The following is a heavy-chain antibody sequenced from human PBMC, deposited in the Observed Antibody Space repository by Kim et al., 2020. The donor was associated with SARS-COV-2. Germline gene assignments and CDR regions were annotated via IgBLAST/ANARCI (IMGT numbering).Heavy chain of an antibody. Sequence: SLKRRVTISVETSQNQFSLKLSSVTAADTAVYYCARGSVRGVIIANYYMDVWGKGTTVTVSS. D-gene: IGHD3-10*01. CDR3: ARGSVRGVIIANYYMDV. J-gene: IGHJ6*03. V-gene: IGHV4-39*01.